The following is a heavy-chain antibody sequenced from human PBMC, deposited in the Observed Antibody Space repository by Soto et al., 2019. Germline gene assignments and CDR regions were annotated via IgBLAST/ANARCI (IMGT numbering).Heavy chain of an antibody. V-gene: IGHV4-34*01. Sequence: SETLSLTCAVYGGSFSGYYWSWIRQPPGKGLEWIGEINHSGSTNYKASLKSRVTMSVDKTKNDVSLKLTSVTAADTAVYYCARVLRGWFDPWGQGTPVTVS. CDR3: ARVLRGWFDP. CDR2: INHSGST. J-gene: IGHJ5*02. CDR1: GGSFSGYY.